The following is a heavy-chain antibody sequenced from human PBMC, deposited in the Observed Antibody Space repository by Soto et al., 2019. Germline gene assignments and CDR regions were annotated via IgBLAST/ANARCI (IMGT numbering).Heavy chain of an antibody. CDR1: GGSISSSSYY. CDR2: IYYSGST. D-gene: IGHD3-3*01. Sequence: SETLSLTCTVSGGSISSSSYYWGWIRQPPGKGLEWIGSIYYSGSTYYNPSLKSRVTISVDTSKNQFSLKLSSVTAADTAVYYCARQYVLRFLEWLSDNWFDPWGQRTLVTVSS. J-gene: IGHJ5*02. V-gene: IGHV4-39*01. CDR3: ARQYVLRFLEWLSDNWFDP.